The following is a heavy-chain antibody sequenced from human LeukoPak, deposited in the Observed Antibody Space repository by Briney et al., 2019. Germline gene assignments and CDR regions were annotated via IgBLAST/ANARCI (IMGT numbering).Heavy chain of an antibody. CDR1: GFTFKTHA. CDR3: AKRLKRNYYYHYATDV. Sequence: GGSLRLSCAASGFTFKTHAMSWVRQAPGKGLEWVSRIDDSGVIRSYADSVKGRFTISRDNSKMTLTLQMNSLRAEDTAVYYCAKRLKRNYYYHYATDVWGQGTTVTVSS. J-gene: IGHJ6*02. V-gene: IGHV3-23*01. CDR2: IDDSGVIR. D-gene: IGHD3-22*01.